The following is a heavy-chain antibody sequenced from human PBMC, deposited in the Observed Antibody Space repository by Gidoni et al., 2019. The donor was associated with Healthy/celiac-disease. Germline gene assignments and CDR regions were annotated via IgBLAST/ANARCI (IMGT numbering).Heavy chain of an antibody. CDR1: GYTFTSYG. Sequence: QAQLVQSGAEVKKPGASVKVSCKASGYTFTSYGISWVRQAPGQGLEWMGWISAYNGNTNYAQKLQGRVTMTTDTSTSTAYMELRSLRSDDTAVYYCARDRGMATIFFFDAFDIWGQGTMVTVSS. V-gene: IGHV1-18*04. CDR2: ISAYNGNT. J-gene: IGHJ3*02. CDR3: ARDRGMATIFFFDAFDI. D-gene: IGHD5-12*01.